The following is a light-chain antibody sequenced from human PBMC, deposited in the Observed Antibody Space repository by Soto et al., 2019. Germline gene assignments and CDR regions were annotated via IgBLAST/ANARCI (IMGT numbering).Light chain of an antibody. J-gene: IGLJ1*01. CDR1: SSDVGGYDF. Sequence: QSVLTQPPSASGSPGQSVTISCTGTSSDVGGYDFVSWYQQHPGKAPKLIIYEVIRLPSGVPDRFSASKSGNTASLTVSGLQAEDEADYYCSSYAGSDNLAYVFGTGTKVTVL. V-gene: IGLV2-8*01. CDR3: SSYAGSDNLAYV. CDR2: EVI.